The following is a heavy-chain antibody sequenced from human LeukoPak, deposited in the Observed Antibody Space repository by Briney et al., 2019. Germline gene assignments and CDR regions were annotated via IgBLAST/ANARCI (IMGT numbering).Heavy chain of an antibody. CDR1: GFTVSSNY. CDR3: ARAGGYYFDY. V-gene: IGHV3-53*01. CDR2: IYSGGTT. Sequence: PGGSLRLSCAASGFTVSSNYMNWVRQAPGKGLEWVSVIYSGGTTYYADSVKGRFSISRDNSKNTLWLQMNSLRAEDTAVYYCARAGGYYFDYWGQGTLVTVSS. J-gene: IGHJ4*02. D-gene: IGHD3-16*01.